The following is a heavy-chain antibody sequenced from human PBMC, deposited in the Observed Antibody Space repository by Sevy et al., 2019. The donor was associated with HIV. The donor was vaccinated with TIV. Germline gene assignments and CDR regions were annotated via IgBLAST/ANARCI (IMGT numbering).Heavy chain of an antibody. CDR2: ISYDGSNK. V-gene: IGHV3-30-3*01. D-gene: IGHD1-26*01. CDR1: GFTFSSYA. CDR3: ARSYSGSYLDY. J-gene: IGHJ4*02. Sequence: GGSLRLSCAASGFTFSSYAMHWVRQAPGKGLEWVAVISYDGSNKYYADSVKGRFTISRDNSKNTLYLQMNSLRAEDTTVYYCARSYSGSYLDYWGQRTLVTVSS.